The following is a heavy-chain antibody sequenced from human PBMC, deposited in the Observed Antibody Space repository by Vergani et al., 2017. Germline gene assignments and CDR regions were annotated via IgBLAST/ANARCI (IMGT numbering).Heavy chain of an antibody. V-gene: IGHV1-69*11. Sequence: QVQLVQSGAEVKKPGSSVKVSCKASGGTFSSYAISWVRQAPGQGLEWMGRIIPILGTANYAQKFQGRVTITADESTSTAYMELSRLRSDDTAVYYCARDPVKDGGYDAMDIRFDYWGQGTLVTVSS. CDR2: IIPILGTA. CDR1: GGTFSSYA. CDR3: ARDPVKDGGYDAMDIRFDY. D-gene: IGHD5-12*01. J-gene: IGHJ4*02.